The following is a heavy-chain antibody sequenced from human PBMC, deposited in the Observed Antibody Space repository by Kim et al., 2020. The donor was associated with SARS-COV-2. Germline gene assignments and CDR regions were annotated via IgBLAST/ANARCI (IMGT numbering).Heavy chain of an antibody. Sequence: GGSLRLSCVASGFTFSSYSMNWVRQAPGKGLEWVSYISSSSSTIYYADSVKGRFTISRDNAKNSLYLQMNSLRDEDTAVYYCARDDAPYYSGSGSYSGYGMAVWGARTTATVSS. J-gene: IGHJ6*02. CDR1: GFTFSSYS. CDR2: ISSSSSTI. CDR3: ARDDAPYYSGSGSYSGYGMAV. D-gene: IGHD3-10*01. V-gene: IGHV3-48*02.